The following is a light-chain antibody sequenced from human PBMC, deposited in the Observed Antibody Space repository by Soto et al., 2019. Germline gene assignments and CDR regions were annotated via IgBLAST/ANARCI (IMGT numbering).Light chain of an antibody. Sequence: QSALTQPASVSGSPGQSITISCAGTSSYVGGYNYVSWYQHHPGKVPQLMIYDVSNRPSGVSNLFSGSKSGNTASLTISGLQPEDEADYYCYSYTTSNTYVFGTGTKVTVL. J-gene: IGLJ1*01. V-gene: IGLV2-14*03. CDR1: SSYVGGYNY. CDR2: DVS. CDR3: YSYTTSNTYV.